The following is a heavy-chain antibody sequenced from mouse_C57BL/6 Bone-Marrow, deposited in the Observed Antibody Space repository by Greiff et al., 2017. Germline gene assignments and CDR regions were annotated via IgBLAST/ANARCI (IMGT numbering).Heavy chain of an antibody. Sequence: QVTLKVSGPGILQSSQTLSLTCSFSGFSLSTSGMGVSWIRQPSGKGLEWLAHIYWDADMRYNPSLKSRLTISTDTPRNQVFLKITSVDTADTATYYCARREEGIMGYGYDVWFAYWGQGTLVTVSA. CDR1: GFSLSTSGMG. J-gene: IGHJ3*01. D-gene: IGHD2-2*01. CDR3: ARREEGIMGYGYDVWFAY. V-gene: IGHV8-12*01. CDR2: IYWDADM.